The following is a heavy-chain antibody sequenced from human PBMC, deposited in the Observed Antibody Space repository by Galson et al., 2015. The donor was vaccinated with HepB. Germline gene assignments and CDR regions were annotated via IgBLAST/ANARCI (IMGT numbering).Heavy chain of an antibody. CDR1: GDSLRSHY. CDR3: ARVAYFWSGYYYFDY. CDR2: IHYSGSA. D-gene: IGHD3-3*01. V-gene: IGHV4-59*11. Sequence: QVQLQESGPGLVKPSETLSLTCPVSGDSLRSHYWTWVRQHQRQGLERIGYIHYSGSANANPSLKSRVTISVDTSKNQFSLTLNCVTTADPAVYYCARVAYFWSGYYYFDYWGQGTLVTVSS. J-gene: IGHJ4*02.